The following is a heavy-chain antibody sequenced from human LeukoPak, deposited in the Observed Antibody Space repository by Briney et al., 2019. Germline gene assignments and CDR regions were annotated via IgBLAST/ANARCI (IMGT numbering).Heavy chain of an antibody. V-gene: IGHV3-23*01. Sequence: GGSLRLSCAASGFTFSSYAMAWVRQAPGKGLEWVSSISGSGSGTYYADFVKGRFTISRDNSKNTLYLQMSSLRAEDTAVYYCARDRFGYYGSGSYYAWGQGTLVTVSS. D-gene: IGHD3-10*01. CDR1: GFTFSSYA. J-gene: IGHJ5*02. CDR3: ARDRFGYYGSGSYYA. CDR2: ISGSGSGT.